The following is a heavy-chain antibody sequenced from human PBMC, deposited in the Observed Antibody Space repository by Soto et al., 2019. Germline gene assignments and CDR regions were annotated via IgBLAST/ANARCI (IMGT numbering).Heavy chain of an antibody. D-gene: IGHD6-6*01. V-gene: IGHV4-39*01. J-gene: IGHJ4*02. Sequence: SETLSLTCTVSGGSITSSDYYWGWIRQPPGKGLECVGTIYHDGSTHYNPSLKSRVTSSLDTSKNQFSLKLSSVTAADTAVYYCARSSIVPRILMYPSDFWGQGTLVTVSS. CDR1: GGSITSSDYY. CDR2: IYHDGST. CDR3: ARSSIVPRILMYPSDF.